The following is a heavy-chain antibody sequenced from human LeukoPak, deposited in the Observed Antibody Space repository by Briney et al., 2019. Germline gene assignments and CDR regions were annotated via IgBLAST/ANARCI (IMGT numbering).Heavy chain of an antibody. CDR2: ISYDGSNK. D-gene: IGHD2/OR15-2a*01. CDR3: AKIRAYYYLDQ. CDR1: GFTFSNYG. V-gene: IGHV3-30*18. J-gene: IGHJ4*02. Sequence: GGSLRLSCAASGFTFSNYGMQWVRQAPGKGLEWVTFISYDGSNKYYADSVKGRFTISRDNSKNTLYLQMNSLRPEDTAVYYCAKIRAYYYLDQWGQGTLVTVPS.